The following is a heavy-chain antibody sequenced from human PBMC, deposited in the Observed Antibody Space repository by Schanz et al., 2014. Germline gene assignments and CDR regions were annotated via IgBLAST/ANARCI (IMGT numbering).Heavy chain of an antibody. J-gene: IGHJ4*02. V-gene: IGHV3-21*04. D-gene: IGHD2-21*01. CDR2: LSGSGSDA. CDR1: GFTFSNSS. CDR3: ARDHAVSDMWSAVGD. Sequence: EVQLVESGGGLVKAGGSLRLSCAASGFTFSNSSMNWVRQAPGKGPEWVASLSGSGSDAYYADSVKGRFTISRDNSENTLYLQMNSLRADDTAVYYCARDHAVSDMWSAVGDWGQGTPVTVSS.